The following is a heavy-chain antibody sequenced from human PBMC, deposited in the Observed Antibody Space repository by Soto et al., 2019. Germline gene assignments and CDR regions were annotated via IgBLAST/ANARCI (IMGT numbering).Heavy chain of an antibody. D-gene: IGHD3-3*01. J-gene: IGHJ3*02. CDR2: ISGSGGST. CDR3: AKDPRAYYDFWSGLSSDAFDI. Sequence: EVQLLESGGGLVQPGGSLRLSCAASGFTFSSYAMSWVRQAPGKGLEWVSAISGSGGSTYYADSVKGRFTISRDNSKNTLYLQMNSLRAEDTAVYYCAKDPRAYYDFWSGLSSDAFDIWGQGTMVTVSS. V-gene: IGHV3-23*01. CDR1: GFTFSSYA.